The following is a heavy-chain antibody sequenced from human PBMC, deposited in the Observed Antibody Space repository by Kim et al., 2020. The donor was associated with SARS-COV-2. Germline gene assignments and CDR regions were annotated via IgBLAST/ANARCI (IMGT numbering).Heavy chain of an antibody. CDR3: ATIQLQPGFRIDY. V-gene: IGHV4-39*01. Sequence: SETLSLTCTVSGGSISSSSYYWGWIRQPPGKGLEWIGSIYYSGSTYYNPSLKSRVTISVDTSKNQFSLKLSSVTAADTAVYYCATIQLQPGFRIDYWGQGTLVTVSS. J-gene: IGHJ4*02. D-gene: IGHD5-18*01. CDR1: GGSISSSSYY. CDR2: IYYSGST.